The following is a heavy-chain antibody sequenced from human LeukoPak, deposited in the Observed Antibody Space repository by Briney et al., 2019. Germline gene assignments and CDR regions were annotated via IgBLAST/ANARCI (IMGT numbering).Heavy chain of an antibody. V-gene: IGHV3-11*01. Sequence: GGSLRLSCAASGFTFSDYYMSWIRQAPGKGLEWVSYISSSGSTIYYADSVKGRFTISRDNAKNSLYLQMNSLRAEDTAVYYCARDMMYYDFWSGYYGYYYYGMDVWGQGTTVTVSS. CDR3: ARDMMYYDFWSGYYGYYYYGMDV. CDR1: GFTFSDYY. D-gene: IGHD3-3*01. J-gene: IGHJ6*02. CDR2: ISSSGSTI.